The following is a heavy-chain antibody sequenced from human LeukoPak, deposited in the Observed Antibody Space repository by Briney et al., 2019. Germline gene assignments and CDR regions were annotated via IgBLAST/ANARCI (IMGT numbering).Heavy chain of an antibody. D-gene: IGHD6-19*01. J-gene: IGHJ4*02. V-gene: IGHV1-24*01. CDR2: FDPEDGET. CDR1: GYTLTELS. CDR3: ATGYPGYSSGWYYFDY. Sequence: GASVKVSCKVSGYTLTELSMHWVRQAPGKGLEWMGGFDPEDGETIYAQKFQGRVTMTEDTSTDTAYMELSSLRSEDTAVYYCATGYPGYSSGWYYFDYWGQGTPVTVSS.